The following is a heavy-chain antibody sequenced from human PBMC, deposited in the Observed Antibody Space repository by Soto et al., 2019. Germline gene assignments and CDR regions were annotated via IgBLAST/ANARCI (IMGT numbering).Heavy chain of an antibody. D-gene: IGHD6-13*01. V-gene: IGHV1-18*01. CDR1: GYTFTSYG. CDR3: AGGGQQLDDACDI. CDR2: ISAYKGNT. J-gene: IGHJ3*02. Sequence: VQLVQSGAEVKKPGASVKFSCKASGYTFTSYGISWVRQAPGQGLEWMGWISAYKGNTNYAQKRQGTVTMTTDTSTSKAYMELRSLRYDATAVYYCAGGGQQLDDACDIWGQGTMVTVSS.